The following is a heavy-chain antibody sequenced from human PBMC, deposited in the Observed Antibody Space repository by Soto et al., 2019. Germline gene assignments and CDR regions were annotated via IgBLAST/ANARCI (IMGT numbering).Heavy chain of an antibody. CDR3: AKDRMIVDPLGFDI. CDR2: ISNTGDVT. V-gene: IGHV3-23*01. CDR1: GFTFRNYG. J-gene: IGHJ3*02. Sequence: EVLLLESGGGVVQPGGSLRLSCAVSGFTFRNYGMSWVRQTPGQGLEWVSSISNTGDVTYYADSVKGRFTISRDNSKNALNLQMNSLRAEDTAVYYCAKDRMIVDPLGFDIWGQGTLVTVSS. D-gene: IGHD3-22*01.